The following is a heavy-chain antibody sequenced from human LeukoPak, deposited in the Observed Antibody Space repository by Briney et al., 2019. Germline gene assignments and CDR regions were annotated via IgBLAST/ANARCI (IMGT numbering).Heavy chain of an antibody. CDR2: IYTSGST. D-gene: IGHD3-16*02. J-gene: IGHJ5*02. Sequence: SETLSLTCTVSGGSISSYYWSWIRQPAGKGLGWIGRIYTSGSTNYNPSLKSRVTMSVDTSKNQFSLKLSSVTAADTAVYYCARDIGVWFDPWGQGTLVTVSS. CDR3: ARDIGVWFDP. CDR1: GGSISSYY. V-gene: IGHV4-4*07.